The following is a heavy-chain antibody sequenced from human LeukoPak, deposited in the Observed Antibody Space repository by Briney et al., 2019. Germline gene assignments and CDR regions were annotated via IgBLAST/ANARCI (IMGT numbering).Heavy chain of an antibody. CDR3: ARAGDYDFWSGYYIRGYYFDY. Sequence: ASVKVSCKASGYTFTSYGISWVRQAPGQGLEWMGWISAYNGNTNYAQKLQGRVTMTTDTSTSTAYMELRSLRSDDTAVYYCARAGDYDFWSGYYIRGYYFDYWGQGALVTVSS. J-gene: IGHJ4*02. CDR1: GYTFTSYG. V-gene: IGHV1-18*01. D-gene: IGHD3-3*01. CDR2: ISAYNGNT.